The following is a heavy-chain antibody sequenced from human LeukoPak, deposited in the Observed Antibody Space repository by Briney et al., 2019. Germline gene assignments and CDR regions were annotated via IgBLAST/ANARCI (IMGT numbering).Heavy chain of an antibody. D-gene: IGHD1-26*01. CDR2: TYPGDTDT. CDR3: ARRVHRVGSYSSHADH. CDR1: GYSFTNYW. V-gene: IGHV5-51*01. J-gene: IGHJ1*01. Sequence: GEPLKISCKGSGYSFTNYWIGWVGQMPGNGLEWMGITYPGDTDTTYSPSFQGQVTISADNSISTAYLQWSSLKASDTAMYYCARRVHRVGSYSSHADHWGQGTLVTVSS.